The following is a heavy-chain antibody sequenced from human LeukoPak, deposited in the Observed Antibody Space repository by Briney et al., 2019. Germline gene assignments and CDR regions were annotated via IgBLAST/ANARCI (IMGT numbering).Heavy chain of an antibody. V-gene: IGHV1-18*04. Sequence: ASVKVSCKASGYTFTGYYMHWVRQAPGQGLEWMGWISAYNGNTNYAQKLQGRVTMTTDTSTSTAYMELRSLRSDDTAVYYCAANLGNSGDYSYWGQGTLVTVSS. J-gene: IGHJ4*02. CDR2: ISAYNGNT. CDR3: AANLGNSGDYSY. CDR1: GYTFTGYY. D-gene: IGHD4-17*01.